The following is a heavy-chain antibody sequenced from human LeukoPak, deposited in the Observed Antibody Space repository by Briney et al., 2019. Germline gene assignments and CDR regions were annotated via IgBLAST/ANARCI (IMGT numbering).Heavy chain of an antibody. D-gene: IGHD3-22*01. CDR2: IYYSGST. CDR1: GGSISSSSYY. J-gene: IGHJ4*02. CDR3: ARVGDRTYYYDTAFDY. Sequence: SETLSLTCTVSGGSISSSSYYWGWIRQPPGKGLEWIGSIYYSGSTYYNPSLKSRVTISVDTSKNQFSLKLSSVTAADTAVYYCARVGDRTYYYDTAFDYWGQGTLVTVSS. V-gene: IGHV4-39*07.